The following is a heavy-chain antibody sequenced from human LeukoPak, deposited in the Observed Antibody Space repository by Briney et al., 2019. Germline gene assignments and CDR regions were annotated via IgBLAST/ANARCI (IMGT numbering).Heavy chain of an antibody. CDR3: ASFIATWDAFDI. CDR2: IYYSGST. V-gene: IGHV4-59*01. Sequence: PSETLSLTCTVSGGSISSYYWSWIRQPPGKGLEWIGYIYYSGSTNYNPSLKSRVTISVDTSKNQFSLKLSSVTAADTAVYYCASFIATWDAFDIWGQGTMVTDSS. D-gene: IGHD6-13*01. J-gene: IGHJ3*02. CDR1: GGSISSYY.